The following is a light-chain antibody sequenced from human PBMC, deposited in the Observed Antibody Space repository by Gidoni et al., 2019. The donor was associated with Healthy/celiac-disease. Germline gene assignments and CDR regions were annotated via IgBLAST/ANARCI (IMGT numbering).Light chain of an antibody. CDR1: QSVSSY. Sequence: DIVLTQSPATLSLSPGESATLSCRASQSVSSYLAWYQQKPGQAPRLLLYDASNRATGIPARCSGSGSGTDFTLTISSLEPEDFAVYYCQQRSNWPPLTFGGGTKVEIK. V-gene: IGKV3-11*01. CDR2: DAS. J-gene: IGKJ4*01. CDR3: QQRSNWPPLT.